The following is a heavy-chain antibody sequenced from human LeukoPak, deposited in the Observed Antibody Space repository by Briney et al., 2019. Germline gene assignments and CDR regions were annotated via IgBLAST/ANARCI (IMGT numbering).Heavy chain of an antibody. Sequence: PSGTLSLTCVVSGGSITSNNWWSWVRQPPGKGLEWIGEIFHSGSTNYNPSLKSRVTISVDKSKSEFSPRLSSVTAADTAVYYCARVLSGSNFDSWGHGTLVTVSS. CDR3: ARVLSGSNFDS. D-gene: IGHD3-22*01. J-gene: IGHJ4*01. CDR1: GGSITSNNW. V-gene: IGHV4-4*02. CDR2: IFHSGST.